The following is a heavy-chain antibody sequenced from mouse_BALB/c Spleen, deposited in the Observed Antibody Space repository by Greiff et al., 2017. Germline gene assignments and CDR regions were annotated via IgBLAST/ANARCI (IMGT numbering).Heavy chain of an antibody. D-gene: IGHD2-4*01. CDR2: IYYSGTI. J-gene: IGHJ4*01. Sequence: EVQLQESGPGLVKPSQTVSLTCTVTGISITTGNYRWSWIRQFPGNKLEWIGYIYYSGTITYNPSLTSRTTITRDTSKNQFFLEMNSLTAEDTATYYCAREGDYDGYAIDYWGQGTSVTVSS. V-gene: IGHV3-5*02. CDR1: GISITTGNYR. CDR3: AREGDYDGYAIDY.